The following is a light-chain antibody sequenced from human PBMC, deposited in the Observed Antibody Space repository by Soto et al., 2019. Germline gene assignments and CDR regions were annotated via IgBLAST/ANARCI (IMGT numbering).Light chain of an antibody. J-gene: IGKJ3*01. V-gene: IGKV4-1*01. CDR3: QQYYSTPLT. CDR1: QSVSSN. Sequence: EIQMTQSPATLSASIGERATLSCRASQSVSSNLSWYQQKPVQPPKLLIYWASTRESGVPDRFSGSGSGTDFTLTISSLQAEDVAVYYCQQYYSTPLTFGPGTKVDIK. CDR2: WAS.